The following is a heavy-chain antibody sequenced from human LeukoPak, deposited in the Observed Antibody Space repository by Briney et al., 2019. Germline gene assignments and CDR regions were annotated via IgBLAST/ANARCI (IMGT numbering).Heavy chain of an antibody. CDR3: ARHRDILTGYRWFDP. CDR2: IYYSGST. V-gene: IGHV4-59*08. D-gene: IGHD3-9*01. Sequence: PSETLSLTCTVSGGSISRYYWSWIRQPPGKGLEWVGYIYYSGSTNYNPSLKSRVTISVDTSKNQFSLKLSSVTAADTAVYYCARHRDILTGYRWFDPWGQGTLVTVSS. J-gene: IGHJ5*02. CDR1: GGSISRYY.